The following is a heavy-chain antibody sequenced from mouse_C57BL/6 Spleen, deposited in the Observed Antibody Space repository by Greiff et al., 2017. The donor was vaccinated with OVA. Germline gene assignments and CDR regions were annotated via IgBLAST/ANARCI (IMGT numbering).Heavy chain of an antibody. CDR3: ASGGNYGYFDV. D-gene: IGHD2-1*01. CDR2: IYPSDSET. J-gene: IGHJ1*03. CDR1: GYTFTSYW. Sequence: QVQLQQSGAELVRPGSSVKLSCKASGYTFTSYWMDWVKQRPGQGLEWIGNIYPSDSETHYNQKFKDKATLTVDKSSSTAYMQLSSLTSADSAVYYCASGGNYGYFDVWGTGTTVTVSS. V-gene: IGHV1-61*01.